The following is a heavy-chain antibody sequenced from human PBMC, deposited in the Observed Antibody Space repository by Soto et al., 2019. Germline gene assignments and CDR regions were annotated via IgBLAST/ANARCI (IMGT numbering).Heavy chain of an antibody. CDR1: GYSFTSYW. J-gene: IGHJ6*02. CDR3: ARHTRYDILTGYLYYGMDV. D-gene: IGHD3-9*01. V-gene: IGHV5-10-1*01. CDR2: IDPSDSYT. Sequence: GESLKISCKGSGYSFTSYWISWVRQMPGKGLEWMGRIDPSDSYTNYSPSFQGHVTISADKSISTAYLQWSSLKASDTAMYYCARHTRYDILTGYLYYGMDVWGQGTTVTVSS.